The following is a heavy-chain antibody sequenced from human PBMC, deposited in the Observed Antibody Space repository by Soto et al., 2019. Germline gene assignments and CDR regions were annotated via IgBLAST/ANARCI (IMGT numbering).Heavy chain of an antibody. CDR1: GGTFSSYA. D-gene: IGHD1-1*01. CDR2: IIPIFGTA. J-gene: IGHJ6*02. Sequence: QVQLVQSGAEVKKPGSSVKVSCKASGGTFSSYAISWVRQAPGQGLEWMGGIIPIFGTANYAPKFQSRVTINADESTSTAYMELSSLRSEDTAVYYCARDTPGAPPYYYGMDVWGQGTTVTVSS. CDR3: ARDTPGAPPYYYGMDV. V-gene: IGHV1-69*01.